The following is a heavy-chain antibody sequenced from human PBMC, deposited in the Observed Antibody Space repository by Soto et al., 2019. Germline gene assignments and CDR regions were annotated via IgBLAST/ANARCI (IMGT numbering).Heavy chain of an antibody. CDR3: ARDLGYCSGGSCYPNRFDP. CDR2: IYYSGST. V-gene: IGHV4-61*01. CDR1: GGSVSSSSYY. D-gene: IGHD2-15*01. J-gene: IGHJ5*02. Sequence: SETLSLTCTVSGGSVSSSSYYWSWIRQPPGKGLEWLGYIYYSGSTNYNPSLKSRVTISVDTSKNQFSLKLSSVTAADTAVYYCARDLGYCSGGSCYPNRFDPWGQGTLVTV.